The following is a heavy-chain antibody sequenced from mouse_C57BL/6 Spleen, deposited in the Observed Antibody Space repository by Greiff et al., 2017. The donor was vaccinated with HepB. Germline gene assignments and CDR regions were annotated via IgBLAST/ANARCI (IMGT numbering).Heavy chain of an antibody. Sequence: EVQVVESGPGLVKPSQSLSLTCSVTGYSITSGYYWNWIRQFPGNKLEWMGYISYDGSNNYNPSLKNRISITRDTSKNQFFLKLNSVTTEDTATYYCARGTVVLDYWGQGTTLTVSS. CDR1: GYSITSGYY. V-gene: IGHV3-6*01. CDR3: ARGTVVLDY. CDR2: ISYDGSN. D-gene: IGHD1-1*01. J-gene: IGHJ2*01.